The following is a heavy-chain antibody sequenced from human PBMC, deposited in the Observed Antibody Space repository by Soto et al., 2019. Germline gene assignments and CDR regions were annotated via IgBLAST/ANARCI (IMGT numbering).Heavy chain of an antibody. CDR1: GYTFTSYD. V-gene: IGHV1-8*01. CDR2: MNPNSGNT. Sequence: GASVKVSCKASGYTFTSYDINWVRQATGQGLEWMGWMNPNSGNTGYAQKFQGRVTMTRNTSISTAYMELSSLRSEDTAVYYCARVHGYYDFWSGYYDTPSYYFDYWGQGTLVTVSS. J-gene: IGHJ4*02. D-gene: IGHD3-3*01. CDR3: ARVHGYYDFWSGYYDTPSYYFDY.